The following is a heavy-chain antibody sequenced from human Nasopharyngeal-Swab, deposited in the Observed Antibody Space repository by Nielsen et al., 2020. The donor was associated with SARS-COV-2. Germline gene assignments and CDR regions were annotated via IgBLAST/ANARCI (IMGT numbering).Heavy chain of an antibody. CDR1: GYRFTDYW. J-gene: IGHJ3*02. D-gene: IGHD3-22*01. Sequence: GESLKISCATSGYRFTDYWIAWVRQAPGKGLECMGTIFPGDSDTRYSPSFEGRVTISVDQSITTAYLQWSSLKASDTAMYYCARTAIEGGYYRGDAFDIWGQGTMVTVSS. CDR2: IFPGDSDT. V-gene: IGHV5-51*01. CDR3: ARTAIEGGYYRGDAFDI.